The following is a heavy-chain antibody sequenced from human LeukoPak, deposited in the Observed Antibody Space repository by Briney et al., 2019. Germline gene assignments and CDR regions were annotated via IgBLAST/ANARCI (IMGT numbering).Heavy chain of an antibody. CDR2: IYYSGST. Sequence: SETLSLTCTVSGGSISSYYWSWIRQPPGKGPEWIGYIYYSGSTNYNPSLKSRVTISVDTSKNQFSLKLSSVTAADTAVYYCARQEGGYYDYWGQGTLVTVSS. CDR3: ARQEGGYYDY. V-gene: IGHV4-59*01. J-gene: IGHJ4*02. CDR1: GGSISSYY. D-gene: IGHD3-22*01.